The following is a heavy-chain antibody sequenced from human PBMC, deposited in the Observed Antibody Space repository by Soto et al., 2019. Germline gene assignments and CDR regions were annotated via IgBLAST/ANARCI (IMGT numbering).Heavy chain of an antibody. D-gene: IGHD3-10*01. J-gene: IGHJ6*02. V-gene: IGHV3-23*01. CDR3: AKDLLSSYYYGMDA. CDR2: ISGSGTDT. Sequence: EVQLLESGGGLVQPGGSLRLSCAASGFMFGSYAMSWVRQAPGKGLEWVSGISGSGTDTYYADAVKGPVTISRDNAKNTLYLQMNGLRAEDTAIYYCAKDLLSSYYYGMDAWGQGTTVTVSS. CDR1: GFMFGSYA.